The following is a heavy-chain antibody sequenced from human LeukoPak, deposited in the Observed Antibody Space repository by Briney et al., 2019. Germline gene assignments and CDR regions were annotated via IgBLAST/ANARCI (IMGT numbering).Heavy chain of an antibody. J-gene: IGHJ3*02. CDR3: AGAYCGGDCYSGRAFDI. CDR2: IYHSGST. Sequence: SETLSLTCTVSGYSISSGYYWGWIRQPPGKGLEWIGSIYHSGSTYYNPSLKSRVTISVDTSKNQFSLKLSSVTAADTAVYYCAGAYCGGDCYSGRAFDIWGQGTMVIVSS. CDR1: GYSISSGYY. D-gene: IGHD2-21*02. V-gene: IGHV4-38-2*02.